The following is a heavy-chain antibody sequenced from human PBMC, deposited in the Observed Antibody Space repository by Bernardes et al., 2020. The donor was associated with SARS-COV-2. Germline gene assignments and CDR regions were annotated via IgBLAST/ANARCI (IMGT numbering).Heavy chain of an antibody. CDR2: IDPISGST. CDR1: GYTFTTYY. J-gene: IGHJ4*02. D-gene: IGHD6-19*01. Sequence: ASVKVSCKASGYTFTTYYLHWVRQAPGQGLEWMGMIDPISGSTTYTQRFQGRVTMHRDTSTTTVYMEMSSLRSEDTAVYYCARGGSPVAGMGLDYWGQGTLVTVSS. CDR3: ARGGSPVAGMGLDY. V-gene: IGHV1-46*01.